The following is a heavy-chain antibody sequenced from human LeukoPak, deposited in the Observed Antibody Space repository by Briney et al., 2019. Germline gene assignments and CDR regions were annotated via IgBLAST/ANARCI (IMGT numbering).Heavy chain of an antibody. V-gene: IGHV3-21*01. J-gene: IGHJ4*02. CDR1: GFTFSSYS. CDR2: ISSSSSYI. Sequence: PGGSLRLSCAASGFTFSSYSMNWVRQAPGKGLDWVSSISSSSSYIYYADSVKGRFTISRDNAKNSLYLQMNSLRAEDTAVYYCASLAVAAKTFGYWGQGTLVTVSS. CDR3: ASLAVAAKTFGY. D-gene: IGHD6-19*01.